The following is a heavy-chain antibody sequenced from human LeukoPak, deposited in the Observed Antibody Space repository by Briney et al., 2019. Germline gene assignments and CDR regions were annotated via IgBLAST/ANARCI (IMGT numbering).Heavy chain of an antibody. CDR2: THHNGNT. CDR1: GDSITRINW. CDR3: VTFSLVVLSPYDAFDI. J-gene: IGHJ3*02. V-gene: IGHV4-4*02. Sequence: SETLSLTCAVSGDSITRINWWNWVRQPPGKGLEWIGETHHNGNTNYNPSLKSRLSISVDRSKNQFSLKLSSVTAAGTAIYYCVTFSLVVLSPYDAFDIWGQGTMVTVSS. D-gene: IGHD2-21*01.